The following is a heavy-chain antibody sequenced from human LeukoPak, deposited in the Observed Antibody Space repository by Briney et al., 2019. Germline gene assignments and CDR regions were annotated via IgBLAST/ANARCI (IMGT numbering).Heavy chain of an antibody. CDR2: IKQDGSEK. CDR1: GFTFSSYW. D-gene: IGHD1-26*01. V-gene: IGHV3-7*03. Sequence: GGSLRLSCAASGFTFSSYWMSWVRQAPGKGLEWVANIKQDGSEKYYVDSVKGRLTISRDNSKNTLYLQMNSLRAEDTAVYYCARGGSYLSAFDIWGQGTMVTVSS. J-gene: IGHJ3*02. CDR3: ARGGSYLSAFDI.